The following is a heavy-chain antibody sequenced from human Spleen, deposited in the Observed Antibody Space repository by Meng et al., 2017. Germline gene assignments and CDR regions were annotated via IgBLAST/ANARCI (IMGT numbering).Heavy chain of an antibody. Sequence: QGQLVVSRGEVKTPGAYVKVHCKASGYTFSRYDINWVRQAAGQGLEWMGWMNPNSGNTGYAQNIQGRVTMTRDTSTGTAYMELSSLRSEDTAVYYCARVGPHAFDIWGQGTMVTVSS. V-gene: IGHV1-8*01. J-gene: IGHJ3*02. CDR2: MNPNSGNT. CDR1: GYTFSRYD. CDR3: ARVGPHAFDI.